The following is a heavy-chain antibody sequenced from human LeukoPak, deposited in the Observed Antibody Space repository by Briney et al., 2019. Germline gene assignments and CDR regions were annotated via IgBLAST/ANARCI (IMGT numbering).Heavy chain of an antibody. CDR2: INHSGST. J-gene: IGHJ4*02. D-gene: IGHD3-10*01. CDR1: GYSINSGYY. Sequence: SETLSLTCTVSGYSINSGYYWGWIRQPPGKGLEWIGEINHSGSTNYNPSLKSRVTISVDTSKNQFSLKLSSVTAADTAVYYCARNTAYYGSGSSPFDYWGQGTLVTVSS. CDR3: ARNTAYYGSGSSPFDY. V-gene: IGHV4-38-2*02.